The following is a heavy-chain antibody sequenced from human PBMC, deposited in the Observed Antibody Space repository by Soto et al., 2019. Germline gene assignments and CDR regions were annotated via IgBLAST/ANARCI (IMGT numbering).Heavy chain of an antibody. CDR3: AGGAMAKFDY. CDR2: FIAMLGTP. J-gene: IGHJ4*02. D-gene: IGHD5-18*01. CDR1: GGTFGSHG. Sequence: ASVKVSCKASGGTFGSHGVAWVRQAPGQGLEWMGGFIAMLGTPTYAKKVQGRATITADESLTSSYLELRSLRSEDTAVYFCAGGAMAKFDYWGQGTVVTVSS. V-gene: IGHV1-69*13.